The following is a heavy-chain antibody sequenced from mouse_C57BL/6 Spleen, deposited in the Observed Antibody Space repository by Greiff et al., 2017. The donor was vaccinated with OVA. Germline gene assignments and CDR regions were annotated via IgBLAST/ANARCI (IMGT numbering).Heavy chain of an antibody. CDR2: ISGGGGNT. D-gene: IGHD2-3*01. CDR3: ARSNGYYY. V-gene: IGHV5-9*01. J-gene: IGHJ2*01. CDR1: GFTFSSYT. Sequence: EVMLVESGGGLVKPGGSLKLSCAASGFTFSSYTMSWVRQTPEKRLEWVATISGGGGNTYYPDSVKGRFTISRDNAKNTLYLQMSSLRSEDTALYYCARSNGYYYWGQGTTLTVSS.